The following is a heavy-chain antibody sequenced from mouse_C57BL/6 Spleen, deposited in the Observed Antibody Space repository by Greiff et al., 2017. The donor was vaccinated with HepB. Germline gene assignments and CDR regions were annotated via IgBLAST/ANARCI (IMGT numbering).Heavy chain of an antibody. CDR2: IYPGDGDT. J-gene: IGHJ2*01. D-gene: IGHD3-2*02. CDR1: GYAFSSYW. CDR3: ARQGQLRSYFDY. V-gene: IGHV1-80*01. Sequence: QVQLKESGAELVKPGASVKISCKASGYAFSSYWMNWVKQRPGKGLEWIGQIYPGDGDTNYNGKFKGKATLTADKSSSTAYMQLSSLTSEDSAVYFCARQGQLRSYFDYWGQGTTHTVSS.